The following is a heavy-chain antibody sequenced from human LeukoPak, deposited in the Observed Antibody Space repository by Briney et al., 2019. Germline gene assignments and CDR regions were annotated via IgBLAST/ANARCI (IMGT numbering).Heavy chain of an antibody. D-gene: IGHD6-13*01. CDR1: GGSISSGGYY. J-gene: IGHJ4*02. CDR2: IYHSGST. CDR3: ARPLYSSSWPFDY. Sequence: MTSETLSLTCTVSGGSISSGGYYWSWIRQPPGKGLEWIGYIYHSGSTYYNPSLKSRVTISVDRSKNQFSLKLSSVTAADTAVYYCARPLYSSSWPFDYWGQGTLVTVSS. V-gene: IGHV4-30-2*01.